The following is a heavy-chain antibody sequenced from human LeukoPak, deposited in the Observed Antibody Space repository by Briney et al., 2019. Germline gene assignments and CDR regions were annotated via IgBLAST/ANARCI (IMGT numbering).Heavy chain of an antibody. Sequence: PSETLSLTCAVYGGSFSGYYWSWIRQPPGKGLEWIGYIYTSGSTNYNPSLKSRVTISVDTSKNQFSLKLSSVTAADTAVYYCARVYYGSGSDWFDPWGQGTLVTVSS. V-gene: IGHV4-4*09. CDR2: IYTSGST. CDR1: GGSFSGYY. D-gene: IGHD3-10*01. CDR3: ARVYYGSGSDWFDP. J-gene: IGHJ5*02.